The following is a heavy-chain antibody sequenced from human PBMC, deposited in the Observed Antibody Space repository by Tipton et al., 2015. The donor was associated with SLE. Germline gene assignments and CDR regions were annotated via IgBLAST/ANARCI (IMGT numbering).Heavy chain of an antibody. V-gene: IGHV4-34*01. CDR2: INHSGSA. D-gene: IGHD1-26*01. CDR1: GGSFSGYH. J-gene: IGHJ4*02. Sequence: TLSLTCAVYGGSFSGYHWSWIRQPPGKGLEWIGEINHSGSATYNPSLKSRVTISVDTSKNQFSLKLSSLTAADTAVYYCARDSGTYYFDLWGQGVLVNVSS. CDR3: ARDSGTYYFDL.